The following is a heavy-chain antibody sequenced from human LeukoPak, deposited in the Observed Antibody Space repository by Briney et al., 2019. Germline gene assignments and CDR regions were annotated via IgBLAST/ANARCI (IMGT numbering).Heavy chain of an antibody. CDR2: ISYDGNNK. J-gene: IGHJ6*02. CDR3: ARDVEMATISFYYYYYAMDV. D-gene: IGHD5-24*01. CDR1: GFTFSSYA. Sequence: GRSLRLSCAASGFTFSSYAMHWVRQAPGKGLEWVAVISYDGNNKYYADSVKGRFTISRDNSKNTLYLQTNSLRAEDTAVYYCARDVEMATISFYYYYYAMDVWGQGTTVTVSS. V-gene: IGHV3-30-3*01.